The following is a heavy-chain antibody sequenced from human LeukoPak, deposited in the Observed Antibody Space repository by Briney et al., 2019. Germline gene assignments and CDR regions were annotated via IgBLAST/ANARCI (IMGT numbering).Heavy chain of an antibody. CDR3: ARVVWDIVGPAFDI. Sequence: SETLSLTCTVSGGSISSSSYYWGWIRQPPGKGLEWIGSIYYSGSTYYNPSLKSRVTISVDTPKNQFSLKLCSVTAADTAVYYCARVVWDIVGPAFDIWGQGTMVTVSS. D-gene: IGHD2-15*01. V-gene: IGHV4-39*01. CDR2: IYYSGST. J-gene: IGHJ3*02. CDR1: GGSISSSSYY.